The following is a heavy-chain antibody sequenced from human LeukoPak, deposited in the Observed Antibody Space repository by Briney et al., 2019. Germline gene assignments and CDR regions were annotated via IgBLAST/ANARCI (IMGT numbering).Heavy chain of an antibody. CDR1: GFTFSESW. V-gene: IGHV3-7*01. CDR2: INHEGGSI. CDR3: ATYINWVAGDV. Sequence: GGSLRLSCAASGFTFSESWMSRVRQVPGQGLEWVAHINHEGGSIQYVDSVKGRFTISRDNAKGSVHLQMNSLRAEDTAIYHCATYINWVAGDVWGQGTTVIVSS. J-gene: IGHJ6*02. D-gene: IGHD1-1*01.